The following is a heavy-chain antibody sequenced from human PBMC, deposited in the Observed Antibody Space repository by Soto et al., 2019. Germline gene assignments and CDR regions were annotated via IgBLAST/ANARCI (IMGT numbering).Heavy chain of an antibody. J-gene: IGHJ3*02. CDR3: ARGQGGDSSGYCYVEGAFDI. V-gene: IGHV1-8*01. Sequence: ASVKVFCKASGYTFTSYDINWVRQATGQGVEWMGWRNPSSGNTGYAQKFQGRVTMTRNTSISTAYMELSSLRSEDTAVYYCARGQGGDSSGYCYVEGAFDIWGQGTMVTVSS. CDR2: RNPSSGNT. CDR1: GYTFTSYD. D-gene: IGHD3-22*01.